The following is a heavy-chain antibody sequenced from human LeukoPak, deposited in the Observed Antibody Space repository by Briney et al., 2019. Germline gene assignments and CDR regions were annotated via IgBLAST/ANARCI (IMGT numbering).Heavy chain of an antibody. CDR3: AKGGQWGLLPPLFDY. CDR2: INTDGSST. Sequence: GGSLRLSCAASGFTSSSYWMHWVRQAPGKGLVWVSRINTDGSSTTYADSVTGRFTTPRDNAKNTLYLQMNSLRAEDTAVYYCAKGGQWGLLPPLFDYWGQGTLVTVSS. V-gene: IGHV3-74*01. J-gene: IGHJ4*02. CDR1: GFTSSSYW. D-gene: IGHD1-26*01.